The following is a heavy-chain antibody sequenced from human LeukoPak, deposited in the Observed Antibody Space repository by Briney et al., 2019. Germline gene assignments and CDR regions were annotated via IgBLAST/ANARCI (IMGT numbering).Heavy chain of an antibody. J-gene: IGHJ4*02. V-gene: IGHV4-34*01. D-gene: IGHD3-22*01. CDR3: ARGPYYYDRSGFSSLDY. Sequence: SETLSLTCAVYGGSFSGYYWSWIRQPPGKGLEWIGEINHSGSTNYNPSFKSRVTISVDTSKNQFSLKLSSVTAADTAVYYCARGPYYYDRSGFSSLDYWGQGTLVTVSS. CDR1: GGSFSGYY. CDR2: INHSGST.